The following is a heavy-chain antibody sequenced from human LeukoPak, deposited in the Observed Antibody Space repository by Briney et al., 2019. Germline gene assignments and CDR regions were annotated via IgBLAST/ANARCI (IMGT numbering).Heavy chain of an antibody. CDR2: ITASSGGT. D-gene: IGHD3-22*01. CDR3: AKIRFYYDSTFDYWYFDL. CDR1: GFPFSSYA. Sequence: GGSLRLSCAASGFPFSSYAMGWVRQAPRKGLEWVSAITASSGGTYYADSVKGRFTISRDNSKNTLYLQINSLRAEDAAIYYCAKIRFYYDSTFDYWYFDLWGRGTLVTVSS. J-gene: IGHJ2*01. V-gene: IGHV3-23*01.